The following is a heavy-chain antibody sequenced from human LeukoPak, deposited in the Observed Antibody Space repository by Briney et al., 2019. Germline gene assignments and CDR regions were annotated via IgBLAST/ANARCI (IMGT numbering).Heavy chain of an antibody. CDR1: GYTFTSYA. Sequence: ASVKVSCKASGYTFTSYAMNWVRQAPGQGLEWMGWINTNTGNPTYAQGFTGRFVFSLDTSVSTAYLQISSLKAEDTAVYYCARDYYYDSSGYDAGDYYYYYMDVWGKGTTVTVSS. D-gene: IGHD3-22*01. CDR3: ARDYYYDSSGYDAGDYYYYYMDV. V-gene: IGHV7-4-1*02. J-gene: IGHJ6*03. CDR2: INTNTGNP.